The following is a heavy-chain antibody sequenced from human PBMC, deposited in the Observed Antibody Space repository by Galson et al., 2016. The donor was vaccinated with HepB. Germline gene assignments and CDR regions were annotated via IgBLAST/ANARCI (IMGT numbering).Heavy chain of an antibody. J-gene: IGHJ4*02. V-gene: IGHV3-53*01. CDR2: IYSGGGT. CDR1: GFTVSGNY. D-gene: IGHD2-2*01. CDR3: ARALRGQSCSSTSCVTGGLDY. Sequence: SLRLSCAASGFTVSGNYLTWVRQAPGRAPECVSIIYSGGGTYYADSVKGRFTISRDSSKNTMYLQMNSLRVEDTAVYYCARALRGQSCSSTSCVTGGLDYWGPGTLVTVSS.